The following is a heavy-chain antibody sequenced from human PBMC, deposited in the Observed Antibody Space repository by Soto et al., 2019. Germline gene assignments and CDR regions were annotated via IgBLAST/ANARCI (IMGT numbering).Heavy chain of an antibody. CDR2: IKSKTDGGTT. CDR1: GFTFSNAW. J-gene: IGHJ4*02. Sequence: PGGSLRLSCAASGFTFSNAWMSWVRQAPGKGLEWVGRIKSKTDGGTTDYAAPVKGRFTISRDDSKNTLYLQMNSLKTEDTAVYYCTTERKGVMGRYFHWLLTPRPLSFDYWGQGTLVTVSS. V-gene: IGHV3-15*01. D-gene: IGHD3-9*01. CDR3: TTERKGVMGRYFHWLLTPRPLSFDY.